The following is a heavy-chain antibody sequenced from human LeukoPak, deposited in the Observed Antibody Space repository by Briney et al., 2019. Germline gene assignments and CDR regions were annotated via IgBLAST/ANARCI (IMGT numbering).Heavy chain of an antibody. J-gene: IGHJ5*02. Sequence: SETLSLTCTVSGGSTSSGDYYWSWIRQPPGKGLEWIGYIYYSGSTYYNPSLKSRVTISVDTSKNQFSLKLNSVTAADTAVYYCARVGRILDWFDPWGQGTLVTVSS. CDR2: IYYSGST. CDR3: ARVGRILDWFDP. CDR1: GGSTSSGDYY. V-gene: IGHV4-30-4*01. D-gene: IGHD2-15*01.